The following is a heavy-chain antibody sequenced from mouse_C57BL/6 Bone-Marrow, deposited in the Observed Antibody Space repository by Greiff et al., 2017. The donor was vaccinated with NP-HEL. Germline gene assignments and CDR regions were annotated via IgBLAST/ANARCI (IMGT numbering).Heavy chain of an antibody. D-gene: IGHD2-4*01. J-gene: IGHJ3*01. CDR1: GYAFSSSW. Sequence: QVQLQQSGPELVKPGASVKISCKASGYAFSSSWMNSVKQRPGKGLEWIGRIYPGDGDTNYNGKFKGKATLTADKSSSTAYMQLSSLTSEDSAVYFCARIYYDYLAWFAYWGQGTLVTVSA. V-gene: IGHV1-82*01. CDR3: ARIYYDYLAWFAY. CDR2: IYPGDGDT.